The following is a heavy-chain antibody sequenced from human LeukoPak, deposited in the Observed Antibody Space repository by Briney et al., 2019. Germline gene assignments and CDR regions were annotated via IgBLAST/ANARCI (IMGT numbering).Heavy chain of an antibody. J-gene: IGHJ4*02. V-gene: IGHV4-34*01. Sequence: GSLRLSCAASGFTFSNAWMSWVRQAPGKGLEWIGEINHSGSTNYNPSLKSRVTISVDTSKNQFSLKLSSVTAADTAVYYCARRGGIVLMVYAPRRGFDYWGQGTLVTVSS. CDR1: GFTFSNAW. D-gene: IGHD2-8*01. CDR3: ARRGGIVLMVYAPRRGFDY. CDR2: INHSGST.